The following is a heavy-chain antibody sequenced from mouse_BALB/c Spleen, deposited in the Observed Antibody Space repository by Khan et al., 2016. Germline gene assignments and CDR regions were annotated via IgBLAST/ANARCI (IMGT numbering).Heavy chain of an antibody. CDR3: ARDYYGYDFDY. J-gene: IGHJ2*01. V-gene: IGHV1S136*01. CDR1: GYTFTNYV. CDR2: INPYNAGT. D-gene: IGHD2-2*01. Sequence: IQLVQSGPELVKPGASVKMSCKASGYTFTNYVMHWVKQKPGQGLEWIGYINPYNAGTKYNEKFKGKATLTSDRSSSTAYMELSSLTSEDSAVXYCARDYYGYDFDYWGQGTTLTVSS.